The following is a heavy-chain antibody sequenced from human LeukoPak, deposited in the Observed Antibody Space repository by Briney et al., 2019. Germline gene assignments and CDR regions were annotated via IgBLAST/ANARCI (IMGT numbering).Heavy chain of an antibody. CDR2: IYYSGST. D-gene: IGHD6-19*01. Sequence: SETLSLTCTVSGGSISNYYWSWIRQPPGKGLEWIGYIYYSGSTNYNPSHKSRVTISVDTSKNQFSLKLSSVTAADTAVYYCARHEKSSGWYYDYWGQGTLVTVSS. V-gene: IGHV4-59*08. J-gene: IGHJ4*02. CDR1: GGSISNYY. CDR3: ARHEKSSGWYYDY.